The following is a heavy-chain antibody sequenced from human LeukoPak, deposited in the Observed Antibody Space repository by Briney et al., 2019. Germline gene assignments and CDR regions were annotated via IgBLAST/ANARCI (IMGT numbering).Heavy chain of an antibody. CDR1: GDSVSSNTAA. V-gene: IGHV6-1*01. CDR3: ARESDDVDAFDI. D-gene: IGHD1-1*01. CDR2: TYYRSKWYH. Sequence: SQTLSLTCAISGDSVSSNTAAWNWIRQSPSRGLEWLGRTYYRSKWYHAYAVSVRSRITINPDTSKNQFSLQLNSVTPEDTAVYYRARESDDVDAFDIWGQGTMVTVSS. J-gene: IGHJ3*02.